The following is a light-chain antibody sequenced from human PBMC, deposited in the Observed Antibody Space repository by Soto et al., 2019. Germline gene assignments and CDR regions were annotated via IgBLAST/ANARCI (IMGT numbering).Light chain of an antibody. V-gene: IGLV2-14*01. Sequence: LTQPASMSGSLGQSITISCTGTSSDVGAYNYVAWYQQHPGRAPKLMIYGVSSRPSGISYRFSGSKSDNTASLTISGLQADDEADYYRISYTDRRIYVFGTGTKVTVL. CDR3: ISYTDRRIYV. J-gene: IGLJ1*01. CDR1: SSDVGAYNY. CDR2: GVS.